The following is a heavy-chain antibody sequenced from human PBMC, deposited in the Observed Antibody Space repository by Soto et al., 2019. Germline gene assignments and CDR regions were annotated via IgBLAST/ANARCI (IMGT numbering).Heavy chain of an antibody. CDR2: IILIFGTA. Sequence: QVQLVQSGAEVKKPGSSVKVSCKASGGTFSSYAINWVRQAPGQGLEWMGGIILIFGTADYAPKFQGRVTITADESTSIAYVELSSLRSEDTAVYYCAKNPENYYYGMDVWRQGTTVTVSS. J-gene: IGHJ6*02. CDR1: GGTFSSYA. CDR3: AKNPENYYYGMDV. V-gene: IGHV1-69*12.